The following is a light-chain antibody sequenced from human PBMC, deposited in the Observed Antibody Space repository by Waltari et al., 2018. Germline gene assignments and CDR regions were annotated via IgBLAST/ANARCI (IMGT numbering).Light chain of an antibody. CDR2: EVN. CDR3: CSYAGRGTYV. Sequence: QSALTHPASVSGPPGQSIPISCPGTTSNFGNYDLVSWYQQHPGKAPKLLICEVNKRPSGVASRFSGSKSGNTASLTISGLQAEDEADYYCCSYAGRGTYVFGSGTKVTVL. J-gene: IGLJ1*01. V-gene: IGLV2-23*02. CDR1: TSNFGNYDL.